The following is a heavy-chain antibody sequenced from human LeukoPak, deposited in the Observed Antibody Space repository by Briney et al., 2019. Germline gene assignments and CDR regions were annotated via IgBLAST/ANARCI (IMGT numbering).Heavy chain of an antibody. J-gene: IGHJ5*02. CDR1: GFTFDDYA. Sequence: PGGSLRLSCAASGFTFDDYAMHWVRHAPGKGLEWVSGISWNSGSIGYADSVKGRFTISRDNAKNSLYLQMNSLTADDTAVHYCVRAYHPGGWFDPWGQGTLVTVSS. CDR2: ISWNSGSI. CDR3: VRAYHPGGWFDP. V-gene: IGHV3-9*01. D-gene: IGHD2-21*01.